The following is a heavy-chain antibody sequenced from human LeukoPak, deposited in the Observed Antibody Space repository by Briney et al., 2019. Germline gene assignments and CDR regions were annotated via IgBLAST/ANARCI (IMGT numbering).Heavy chain of an antibody. CDR3: AKGSYDFWSGYPTYYFDY. V-gene: IGHV3-23*01. D-gene: IGHD3-3*01. CDR2: ISGSGGST. J-gene: IGHJ4*02. CDR1: GFTFSSYA. Sequence: GGSLRLSCAASGFTFSSYAMSWVRQAPGKGPEWVSAISGSGGSTYYADSVKGRFTISRDNSKNTLYLQMNSLRAEDTAVYYCAKGSYDFWSGYPTYYFDYWGQGTLVTVSS.